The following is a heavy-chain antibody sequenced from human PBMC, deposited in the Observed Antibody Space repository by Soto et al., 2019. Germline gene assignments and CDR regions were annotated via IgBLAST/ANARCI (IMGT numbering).Heavy chain of an antibody. J-gene: IGHJ4*02. CDR3: ARDRYGSGSCFDY. CDR1: GGSIISGGYY. D-gene: IGHD3-10*01. V-gene: IGHV4-31*03. Sequence: PLSLPCTVSGGSIISGGYYWSWIRQHPGKGLEWIGYIYYSGSTYYNPSLKSRVTISVDTSKNQFSLKLSSVTAADTAVYYCARDRYGSGSCFDYWGQGTLVTVSS. CDR2: IYYSGST.